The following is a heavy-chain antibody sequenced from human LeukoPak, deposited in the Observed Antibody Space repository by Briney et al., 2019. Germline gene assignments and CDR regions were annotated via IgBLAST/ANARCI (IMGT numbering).Heavy chain of an antibody. CDR1: GGSFSGYY. V-gene: IGHV4-34*01. Sequence: SETLSLTCAVYGGSFSGYYWSWIRQPPGKGLEWIGEINHSGSTNYNPSLKSRVTISVDTSKNQFSLKLSSVTAADTAVYYCARPHCSSTSCYRGPVFDYWGQGTLVTVSS. CDR3: ARPHCSSTSCYRGPVFDY. D-gene: IGHD2-2*02. J-gene: IGHJ4*02. CDR2: INHSGST.